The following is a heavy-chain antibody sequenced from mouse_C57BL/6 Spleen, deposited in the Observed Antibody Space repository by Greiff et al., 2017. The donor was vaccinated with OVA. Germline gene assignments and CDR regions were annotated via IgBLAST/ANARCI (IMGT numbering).Heavy chain of an antibody. V-gene: IGHV1-39*01. D-gene: IGHD1-1*01. J-gene: IGHJ4*01. CDR3: ARGYYYYGSSPYYAMDY. Sequence: EVQRVESGPELVKPGASVKISCKASGYSFTDYNMNWVKQSNGKSLEWIGVINPNYGTTSYNQKFKGKATLTVDQSSSTAYMQLNSLTSEDSAVYYCARGYYYYGSSPYYAMDYWGQGTSVTVSS. CDR2: INPNYGTT. CDR1: GYSFTDYN.